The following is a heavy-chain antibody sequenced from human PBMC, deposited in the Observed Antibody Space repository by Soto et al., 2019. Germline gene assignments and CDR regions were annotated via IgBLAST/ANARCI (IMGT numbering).Heavy chain of an antibody. Sequence: SETLSLTCAVSGGSISSSNWWSWVRQPPGKGLEWIGEIYHSGSTNYNPSLKSRVTISVDKSKNQFSLKVTSVTAADTAVYYCARLHGYCISSSCHGHYAMDVWGQGTTVTGSS. CDR3: ARLHGYCISSSCHGHYAMDV. D-gene: IGHD2-2*01. J-gene: IGHJ6*02. CDR1: GGSISSSNW. V-gene: IGHV4-4*02. CDR2: IYHSGST.